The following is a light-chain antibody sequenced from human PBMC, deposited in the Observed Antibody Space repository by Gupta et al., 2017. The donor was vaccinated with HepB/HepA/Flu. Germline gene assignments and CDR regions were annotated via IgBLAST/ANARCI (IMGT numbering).Light chain of an antibody. Sequence: DPVTITCRASQSISSYLNWYQQKPGKAPKLLIYAASSLQSGVPSRFSGSGSGTEFTLTISSLQPEDFATYYCQQSDSTPCTFGQGTKLEIK. CDR2: AAS. CDR3: QQSDSTPCT. V-gene: IGKV1-39*01. CDR1: QSISSY. J-gene: IGKJ2*02.